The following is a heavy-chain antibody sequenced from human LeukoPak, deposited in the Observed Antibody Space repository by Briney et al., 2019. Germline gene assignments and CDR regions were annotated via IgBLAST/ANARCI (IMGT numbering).Heavy chain of an antibody. CDR1: GFTFSSYE. D-gene: IGHD1-26*01. CDR2: ISSSGSTI. Sequence: GGSLRLSCAASGFTFSSYEMNWVRQAPGKGLEWVSYISSSGSTIYYADSVKGRFTISRDNAKNSLYLQMNSLRAEDTAVYYRARGRAGSYYYYGMDVWGQGTTVTVSS. V-gene: IGHV3-48*03. CDR3: ARGRAGSYYYYGMDV. J-gene: IGHJ6*02.